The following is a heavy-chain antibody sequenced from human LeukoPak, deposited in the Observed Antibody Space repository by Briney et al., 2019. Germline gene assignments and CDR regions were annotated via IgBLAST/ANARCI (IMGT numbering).Heavy chain of an antibody. CDR2: ISGGGDVT. D-gene: IGHD2-2*02. CDR3: AKDQSWGRHYIDY. Sequence: GGALRLSCAASDFNFITYAMSWVRQAPGKGLEWGSTISGGGDVTYYADSVKGRFTISKDSSKNTLYLQMNSLRAEDTAVYYCAKDQSWGRHYIDYWGQGALVTVSS. CDR1: DFNFITYA. V-gene: IGHV3-23*01. J-gene: IGHJ4*02.